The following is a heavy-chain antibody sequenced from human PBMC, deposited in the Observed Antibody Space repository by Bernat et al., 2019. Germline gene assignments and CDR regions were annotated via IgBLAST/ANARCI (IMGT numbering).Heavy chain of an antibody. CDR1: GFTFSNYA. D-gene: IGHD2-15*01. CDR3: ARSKCSGGSCYYYDGMDV. J-gene: IGHJ6*02. V-gene: IGHV3-64*01. CDR2: IGSNGGST. Sequence: EVQLVESGGGLVQPGGSLRLSCAASGFTFSNYAMHWVRQAPGKGLEYVSAIGSNGGSTYYANSVKGRFTISRDNSKNTLYLQMGSLRAEDMAVYYCARSKCSGGSCYYYDGMDVWGQGTTVTVSS.